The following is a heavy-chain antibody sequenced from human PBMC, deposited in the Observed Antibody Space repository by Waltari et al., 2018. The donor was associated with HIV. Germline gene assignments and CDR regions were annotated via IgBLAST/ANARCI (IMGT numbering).Heavy chain of an antibody. CDR3: ARGRYCSSTSCPYWFDP. D-gene: IGHD2-2*01. V-gene: IGHV1-8*01. CDR1: GYTFTNYD. Sequence: QVQLVQSGIEVKKPGASVKVSCKASGYTFTNYDINWVRQATGQGLEWMGWMNPNSGNTGYTQNFQGRVTMTGNTSISTAYMELNSLTSEDTAVYYCARGRYCSSTSCPYWFDPWGQGTLVTVSS. CDR2: MNPNSGNT. J-gene: IGHJ5*02.